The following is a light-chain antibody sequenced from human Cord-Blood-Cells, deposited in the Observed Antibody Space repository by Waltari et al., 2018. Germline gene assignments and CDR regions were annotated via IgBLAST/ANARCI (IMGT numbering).Light chain of an antibody. Sequence: QSVLTQPPSVSGAPGQRVTISCTGSSSNIGAGYDVHWYQQLPGKAPKLLIYGNSNRPSGFPDRCSGSKSGTSASRAITGLQAEDEADYYCQSYDSSLSGWVFGGGTKLTVL. V-gene: IGLV1-40*01. CDR3: QSYDSSLSGWV. CDR2: GNS. CDR1: SSNIGAGYD. J-gene: IGLJ3*02.